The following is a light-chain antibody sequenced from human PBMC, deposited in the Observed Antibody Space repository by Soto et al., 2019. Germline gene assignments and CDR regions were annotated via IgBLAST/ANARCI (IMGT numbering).Light chain of an antibody. Sequence: DIQMTQSPSTLSASVGDRVTITCRASQSISSWLAWYQQKPGKAPKLLIYDASSLESGVPSRFSGGGSGTEFTPTFSSLQPDDFATYYCQQYNSYLYTFGQGTKLEIK. CDR1: QSISSW. CDR2: DAS. J-gene: IGKJ2*01. V-gene: IGKV1-5*01. CDR3: QQYNSYLYT.